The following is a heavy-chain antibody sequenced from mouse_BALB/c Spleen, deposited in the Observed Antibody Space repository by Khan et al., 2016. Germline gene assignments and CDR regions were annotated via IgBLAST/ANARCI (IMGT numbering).Heavy chain of an antibody. Sequence: EVELVESGGGLVQPGGSLRLSCATSGFTFTDYYMSWVRQPPGKALEWLGFIRNKANGYTTEYSASVKGRFTISSDHSQRILYLQLNTLRAEDSATYYCARDVNYYGSSYWYFDGWGAGTTVTVSS. J-gene: IGHJ1*01. CDR3: ARDVNYYGSSYWYFDG. V-gene: IGHV7-3*02. CDR1: GFTFTDYY. CDR2: IRNKANGYTT. D-gene: IGHD1-1*01.